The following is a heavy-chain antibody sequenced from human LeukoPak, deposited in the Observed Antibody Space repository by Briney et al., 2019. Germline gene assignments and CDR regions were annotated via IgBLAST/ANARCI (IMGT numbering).Heavy chain of an antibody. D-gene: IGHD6-19*01. CDR2: FYNSGSS. J-gene: IGHJ5*02. V-gene: IGHV4-59*12. Sequence: SETLSLTCTVSGGSISDYYRGWIRQPPGKGLEWIGYFYNSGSSTYNPSLKSRVTISVDTSKNQFSLKLRSVTAADTATYYCARGNSGWNWFDPWGQGTLVTVSS. CDR3: ARGNSGWNWFDP. CDR1: GGSISDYY.